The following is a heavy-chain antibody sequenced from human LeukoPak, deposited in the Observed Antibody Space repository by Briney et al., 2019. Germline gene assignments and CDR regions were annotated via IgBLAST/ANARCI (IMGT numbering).Heavy chain of an antibody. CDR2: ISWNSGSI. V-gene: IGHV3-9*01. Sequence: PGGSLRLSCAASGFTFDDYAMHWVRQAPGKGLEWVSGISWNSGSIGYADSVKGRFTISRDNAKNSLYMQMNSLRAEDTALYYCTGGLSICDHWGRGTLVTVSS. J-gene: IGHJ2*01. D-gene: IGHD1-1*01. CDR1: GFTFDDYA. CDR3: TGGLSICDH.